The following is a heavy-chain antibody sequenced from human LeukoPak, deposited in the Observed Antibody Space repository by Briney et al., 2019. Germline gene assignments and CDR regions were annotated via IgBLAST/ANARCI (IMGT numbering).Heavy chain of an antibody. CDR3: TRDEEGASREFDY. D-gene: IGHD1-26*01. J-gene: IGHJ4*02. V-gene: IGHV3-30*04. CDR2: ISYDGSNK. CDR1: GFTFSSYA. Sequence: GGSLRLSCAASGFTFSSYAMHWVRQAPGRGLEWVAVISYDGSNKYYADSVKGRFTISRDNSKNTLYLQMNSLRVEDTAVYYCTRDEEGASREFDYWGQGALVTVSS.